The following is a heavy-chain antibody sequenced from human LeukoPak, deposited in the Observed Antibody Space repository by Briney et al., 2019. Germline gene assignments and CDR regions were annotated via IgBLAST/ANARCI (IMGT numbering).Heavy chain of an antibody. Sequence: PGGSLRLSCAASGFTFSRHWMSWVRQAPGKGLERVAHMNQDGSAIYSVDSVKGRFTISRDNDKNSLYLQMNGLTVADTAVYYCARGSTTKFHYWGQGTLVTVSS. CDR2: MNQDGSAI. CDR1: GFTFSRHW. V-gene: IGHV3-7*04. J-gene: IGHJ4*02. CDR3: ARGSTTKFHY. D-gene: IGHD5/OR15-5a*01.